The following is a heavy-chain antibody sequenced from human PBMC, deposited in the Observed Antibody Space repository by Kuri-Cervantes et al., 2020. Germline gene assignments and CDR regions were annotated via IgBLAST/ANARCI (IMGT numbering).Heavy chain of an antibody. CDR3: AKGRSEVYSSGWYEVGDY. D-gene: IGHD6-19*01. CDR1: GFTFSSYG. CDR2: IYYDGSNK. Sequence: GGSLRLSFAASGFTFSSYGMHWVRQAPGKGLEWVAVIYYDGSNKYYADYVKGRFTISRDNSKNTLYLQMNSLRAEDTAAYYGAKGRSEVYSSGWYEVGDYWGQGTLVTVSS. V-gene: IGHV3-30*18. J-gene: IGHJ4*02.